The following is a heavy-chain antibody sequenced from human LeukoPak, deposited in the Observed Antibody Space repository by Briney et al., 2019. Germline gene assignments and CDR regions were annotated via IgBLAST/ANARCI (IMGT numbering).Heavy chain of an antibody. CDR3: ARAAPGAFDI. Sequence: GGSLRLSCAASGFTFSRNTMNWVRQAPGKGLEWVSSITSISSDIYYADSVKGRFTISRDNAKNSLYLQMNSLRAEDTAVYYCARAAPGAFDIWGQGTMVTVSS. CDR1: GFTFSRNT. J-gene: IGHJ3*02. CDR2: ITSISSDI. V-gene: IGHV3-21*01.